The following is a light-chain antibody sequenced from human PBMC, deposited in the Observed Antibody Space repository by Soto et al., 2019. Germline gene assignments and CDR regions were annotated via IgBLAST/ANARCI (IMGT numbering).Light chain of an antibody. J-gene: IGLJ2*01. V-gene: IGLV2-8*01. Sequence: QSVLTQPPSASGSPGQSVTISCTGTSSDVGAYSYVSWYQQHPGKAPKLMIYEVSKRPSGVPDRFSGSKSGNTASLTVSGLQSEDDADYYSSSYAGSNNFVVFGGGTKVTVL. CDR2: EVS. CDR1: SSDVGAYSY. CDR3: SSYAGSNNFVV.